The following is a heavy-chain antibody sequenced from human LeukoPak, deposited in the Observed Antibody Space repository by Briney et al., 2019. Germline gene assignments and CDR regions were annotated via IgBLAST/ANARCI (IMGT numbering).Heavy chain of an antibody. V-gene: IGHV1-18*01. J-gene: IGHJ2*01. CDR2: INIYKGNT. D-gene: IGHD6-25*01. CDR3: ARNSSGWYGYFDL. CDR1: GYIFTSHG. Sequence: GASVKVPCKASGYIFTSHGLSWVRQAPGQGLEWMGWINIYKGNTNYAQKFQGRVTMTTDTSTSTAYMELRSPRSDDTAVYYCARNSSGWYGYFDLWGRGTLVTVSS.